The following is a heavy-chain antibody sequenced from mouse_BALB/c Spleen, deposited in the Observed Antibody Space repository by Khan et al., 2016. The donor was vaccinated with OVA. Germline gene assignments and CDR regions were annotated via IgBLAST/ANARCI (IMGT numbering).Heavy chain of an antibody. Sequence: QVQLKESGPGLVAPSQSLSINCTVSGFTLISYGVHWVRQSPGKGLEWLGIIWAGGSTNYNSALMASMSISKDHSKSQVFLKMNSLQTDDTAMYYCARDEGNYVDGIDYWGQGTSVTVSS. D-gene: IGHD1-1*01. V-gene: IGHV2-9*02. J-gene: IGHJ4*01. CDR2: IWAGGST. CDR3: ARDEGNYVDGIDY. CDR1: GFTLISYG.